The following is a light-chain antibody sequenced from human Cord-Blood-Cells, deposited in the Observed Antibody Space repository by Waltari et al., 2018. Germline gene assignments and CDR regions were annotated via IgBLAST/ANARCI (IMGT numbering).Light chain of an antibody. Sequence: SALTQPRSVSGSPGQSVTISPTGTRRDVGGYNYVSWYQQHPGKAPKLKIYDVSKRPSGVPDRFSCSKSGNTASLTISGLQAEDEADYYCCSYAGSYTFVVFGGGTKLTVL. CDR2: DVS. CDR3: CSYAGSYTFVV. V-gene: IGLV2-11*01. CDR1: RRDVGGYNY. J-gene: IGLJ2*01.